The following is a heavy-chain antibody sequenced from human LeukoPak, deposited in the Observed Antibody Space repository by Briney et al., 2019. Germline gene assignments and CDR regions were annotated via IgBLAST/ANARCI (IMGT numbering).Heavy chain of an antibody. CDR1: GYTFINYD. D-gene: IGHD2-15*01. V-gene: IGHV1-8*02. J-gene: IGHJ4*02. Sequence: ASVKVSCKASGYTFINYDINWVRQATGQGLEWMGWMNPNSGNTGYAQKFQGRVTINRNTSISTAYMELSSLRSEDTAVYYCASCATPRIACFYFWGQGTLVTFSS. CDR3: ASCATPRIACFYF. CDR2: MNPNSGNT.